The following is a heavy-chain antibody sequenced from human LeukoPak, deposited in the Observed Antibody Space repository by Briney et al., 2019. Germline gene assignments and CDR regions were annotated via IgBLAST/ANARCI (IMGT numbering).Heavy chain of an antibody. Sequence: SVKASCKASGYSFTGYSMRWVRHAPGQGLGWMGWINPNVGDTNYAQKFQGRVTMTRDTSISTAYMELSRLRSDDAAVYYCARRFYYAMDVWGQGTTVTVSS. J-gene: IGHJ6*02. V-gene: IGHV1-2*02. CDR1: GYSFTGYS. D-gene: IGHD3-16*01. CDR3: ARRFYYAMDV. CDR2: INPNVGDT.